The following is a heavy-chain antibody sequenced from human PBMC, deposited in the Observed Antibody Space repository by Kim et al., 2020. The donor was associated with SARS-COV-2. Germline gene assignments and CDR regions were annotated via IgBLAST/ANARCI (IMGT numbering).Heavy chain of an antibody. J-gene: IGHJ5*02. CDR2: IKQDGSEK. V-gene: IGHV3-7*03. D-gene: IGHD3-16*02. Sequence: GGSLRLSCAASGFTFSSYWMSWVRQAPGKGLEWVANIKQDGSEKYYVDSVKGRFTISRDNAKNSLYLQMNSLRAEDTAVYYCARDTPMITFGGVIVSWFDPWGQGTLVTVSS. CDR3: ARDTPMITFGGVIVSWFDP. CDR1: GFTFSSYW.